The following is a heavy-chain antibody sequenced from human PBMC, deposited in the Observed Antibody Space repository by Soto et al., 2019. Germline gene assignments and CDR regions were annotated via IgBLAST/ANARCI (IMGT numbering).Heavy chain of an antibody. CDR2: IIPMFDTP. D-gene: IGHD2-15*01. CDR3: ARSGGLDRDFNY. V-gene: IGHV1-69*12. CDR1: GGTFSSDS. Sequence: QVQLVQSGAEVKKPGSSVKVSCKASGGTFSSDSFSWVRQAPGQGLEWMGGIIPMFDTPIYAQKFQDRVTITADESQSTAYMQLSSLRSGDTAVYYCARSGGLDRDFNYWGQGSLVTVSS. J-gene: IGHJ4*02.